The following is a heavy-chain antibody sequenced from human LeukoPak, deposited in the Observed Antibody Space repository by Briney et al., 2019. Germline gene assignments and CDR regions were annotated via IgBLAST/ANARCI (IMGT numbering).Heavy chain of an antibody. J-gene: IGHJ6*03. D-gene: IGHD3-10*01. Sequence: GGSLRLSCAASGFIFSTYWIHWVRQAPGRGLVWVSRISSDGSSASYADSVKGRFTISRDNAKNTLYLQMNSLRAEDTAVYYCARQYYYGSGSPYYYYYYMDVWGKGTTATVSS. V-gene: IGHV3-74*01. CDR2: ISSDGSSA. CDR3: ARQYYYGSGSPYYYYYYMDV. CDR1: GFIFSTYW.